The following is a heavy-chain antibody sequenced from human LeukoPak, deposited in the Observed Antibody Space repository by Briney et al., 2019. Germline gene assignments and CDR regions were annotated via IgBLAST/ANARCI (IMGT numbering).Heavy chain of an antibody. Sequence: GASVKVSCKASGYTFTGYYIHWVRQAPGQGLERMGWINPNSGGTQYAQKFQGRVTMTRDTSISTAYMDLNRLRSDDTAVYYCLRANPVGDFWSGSYWGQGTQVTVFS. CDR1: GYTFTGYY. V-gene: IGHV1-2*02. D-gene: IGHD3-3*01. CDR3: LRANPVGDFWSGSY. CDR2: INPNSGGT. J-gene: IGHJ4*02.